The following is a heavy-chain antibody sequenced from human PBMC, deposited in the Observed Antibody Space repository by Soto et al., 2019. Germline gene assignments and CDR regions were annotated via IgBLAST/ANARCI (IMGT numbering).Heavy chain of an antibody. D-gene: IGHD6-13*01. CDR2: IWYDGSNK. Sequence: GGSLRLSCAASGFTFSSYGMHWVRQAPGKGLEWVAVIWYDGSNKYYADSVKGRFTISRDNSKNTLYLQMNSLRAEDTAVYYCARDRGIAAADDAFDIWGQGTMVTVSS. V-gene: IGHV3-33*01. J-gene: IGHJ3*02. CDR3: ARDRGIAAADDAFDI. CDR1: GFTFSSYG.